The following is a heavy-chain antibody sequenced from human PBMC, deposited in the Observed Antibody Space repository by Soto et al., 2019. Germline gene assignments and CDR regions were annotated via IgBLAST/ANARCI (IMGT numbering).Heavy chain of an antibody. D-gene: IGHD1-26*01. V-gene: IGHV3-72*01. CDR2: TTNKANSYTT. CDR1: GFILTDHY. J-gene: IGHJ4*02. CDR3: ASLAGAKEGFDY. Sequence: EVQLVESGGGLVQPGGSLRLSCAASGFILTDHYMDWVRQAPGKGLEWVGRTTNKANSYTTEYAASVKGRFTISGDDSKNSLYVQMNSLKTEDTAVYYCASLAGAKEGFDYWGQGTLVTVSS.